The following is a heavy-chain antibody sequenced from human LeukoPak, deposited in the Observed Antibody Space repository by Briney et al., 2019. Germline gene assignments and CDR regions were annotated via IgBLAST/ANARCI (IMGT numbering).Heavy chain of an antibody. CDR2: LIPILGIA. J-gene: IGHJ4*02. V-gene: IGHV1-69*04. Sequence: SMKVSCKASGGTFSSYAISWVRQAPGQGLEWMGRLIPILGIANYAQKFQGRVTITADKSTSTAHMELSSLRSEDTAVYYCARRDYGSGSYNYFDYWGQGTLVTVSS. CDR1: GGTFSSYA. D-gene: IGHD3-10*01. CDR3: ARRDYGSGSYNYFDY.